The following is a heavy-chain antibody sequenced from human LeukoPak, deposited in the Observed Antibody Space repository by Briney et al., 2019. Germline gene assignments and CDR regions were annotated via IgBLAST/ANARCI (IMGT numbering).Heavy chain of an antibody. Sequence: PGGSLRLSCAASGFFFSDYSMNWVRQAPGKGLEWVSNIRGSGSSSASGMYYADSVKGRFTISRHNAKNSRYLQMNSLRAEDTAVYYCARDPDDAFDIWGQGTMVTVSS. V-gene: IGHV3-48*04. CDR2: IRGSGSSSASGM. CDR1: GFFFSDYS. CDR3: ARDPDDAFDI. D-gene: IGHD1-14*01. J-gene: IGHJ3*02.